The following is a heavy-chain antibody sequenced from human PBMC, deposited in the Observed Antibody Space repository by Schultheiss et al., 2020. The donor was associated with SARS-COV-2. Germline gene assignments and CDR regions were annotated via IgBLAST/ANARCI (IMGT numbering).Heavy chain of an antibody. Sequence: SETLSLTCTVSGGSISSYYWSWIRQPPGKGLEWIGYIYYSGSTNYNPSLKSRVTISVDTSKNQFSLKLSSVTAADTAVYYCARGGGPGNYYYYGMDVWGQGTTVTVSS. CDR1: GGSISSYY. D-gene: IGHD3-16*01. J-gene: IGHJ6*02. V-gene: IGHV4-59*08. CDR2: IYYSGST. CDR3: ARGGGPGNYYYYGMDV.